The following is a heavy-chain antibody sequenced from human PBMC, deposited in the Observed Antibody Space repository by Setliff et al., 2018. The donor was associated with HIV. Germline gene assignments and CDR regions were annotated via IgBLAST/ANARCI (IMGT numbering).Heavy chain of an antibody. CDR3: ASSRSLFGEEYFHH. J-gene: IGHJ1*01. Sequence: ASETLSLTCTVSGGSISSNNYYWGWIRQPPGKGLEWIGSIYHSGSASHNPSLKSRITISVDTSKNQFSLKLRSVTAADTAVYYCASSRSLFGEEYFHHWGQGTLVTVSS. D-gene: IGHD3-10*02. CDR1: GGSISSNNYY. V-gene: IGHV4-39*01. CDR2: IYHSGSA.